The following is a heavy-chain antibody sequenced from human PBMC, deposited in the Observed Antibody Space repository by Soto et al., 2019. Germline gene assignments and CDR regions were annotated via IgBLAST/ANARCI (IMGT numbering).Heavy chain of an antibody. V-gene: IGHV3-21*01. D-gene: IGHD5-12*01. J-gene: IGHJ6*02. CDR3: ARDHEATIISYYYYGMDV. Sequence: GGSLRLSCAASGFTFSSYSMNWVRQAPGKGLEWVSSISSSSYIYYADSVKGRFTISRDNAKNALYLQMNSLRAEDTAVYYCARDHEATIISYYYYGMDVWGQRTTVTVSS. CDR1: GFTFSSYS. CDR2: ISSSSYI.